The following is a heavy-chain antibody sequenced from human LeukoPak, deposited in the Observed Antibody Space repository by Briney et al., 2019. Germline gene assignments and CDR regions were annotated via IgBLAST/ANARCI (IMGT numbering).Heavy chain of an antibody. J-gene: IGHJ3*02. V-gene: IGHV4-39*07. Sequence: PSETLSLTCTVSGASINSDTYYWGWIRQPPGKTLEWIGSIYSSGSTYYNPSLRSRVIIIIDTPKNHFSLTLSSVTAADTAVYYCARSDGYGLVGIWGQGTMVTVSS. CDR2: IYSSGST. CDR3: ARSDGYGLVGI. D-gene: IGHD3-10*01. CDR1: GASINSDTYY.